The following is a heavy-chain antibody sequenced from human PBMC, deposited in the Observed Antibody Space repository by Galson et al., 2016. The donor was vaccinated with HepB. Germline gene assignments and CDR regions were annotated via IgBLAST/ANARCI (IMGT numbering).Heavy chain of an antibody. D-gene: IGHD5-12*01. J-gene: IGHJ5*01. CDR1: GFTFSNYA. V-gene: IGHV3-23*01. CDR3: ARDHSGYMDS. Sequence: SLRLSCAASGFTFSNYAMNWVRQAPGKGLEWVSSINDGGYYTYDADSVKGRFTISRDNSKNTLYLQMNSLRAEDTAIYYCARDHSGYMDSWGQGTLVTVSS. CDR2: INDGGYYT.